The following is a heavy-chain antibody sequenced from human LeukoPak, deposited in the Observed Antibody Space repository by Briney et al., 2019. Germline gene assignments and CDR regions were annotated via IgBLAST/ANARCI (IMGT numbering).Heavy chain of an antibody. CDR2: INPDGSEK. Sequence: GGSLRLSCGASGFTFRTSWMNWVRQAPGKGLEWVASINPDGSEKYSVDSVKGRFTISRDNAKNSLYLQMNSLRAEDTAVYYCARSSRELGGYAPWELMPPFDYWGQGTLVTVSS. CDR3: ARSSRELGGYAPWELMPPFDY. D-gene: IGHD1-7*01. V-gene: IGHV3-7*01. CDR1: GFTFRTSW. J-gene: IGHJ4*02.